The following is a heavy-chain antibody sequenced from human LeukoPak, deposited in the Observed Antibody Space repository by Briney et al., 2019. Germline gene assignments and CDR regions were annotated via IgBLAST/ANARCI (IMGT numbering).Heavy chain of an antibody. D-gene: IGHD2-2*01. Sequence: PSETLSLTCTVSGGSINSGSYYWSWIRQPAGKGLEWIGRIYTTGSTNYNPSLKSRVTISVDTSKNQFSLKLSSVTAADTAVYYCASSLGYCSSTSCDTGGYWGQGTLVTVSS. V-gene: IGHV4-61*02. CDR2: IYTTGST. CDR1: GGSINSGSYY. CDR3: ASSLGYCSSTSCDTGGY. J-gene: IGHJ4*02.